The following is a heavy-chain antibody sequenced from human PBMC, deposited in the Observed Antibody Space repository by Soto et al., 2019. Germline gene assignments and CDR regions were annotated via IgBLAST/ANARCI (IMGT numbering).Heavy chain of an antibody. CDR1: GFTFSSYS. CDR2: ISSSSSYI. D-gene: IGHD6-19*01. CDR3: ARDASGWYPKDAFDI. J-gene: IGHJ3*02. Sequence: LRLSCAASGFTFSSYSMNWVRQAPGKGLEWVSSISSSSSYIYYADSVKGRFTISRDNAKNSLYLQMNSLRAEDTAVYYCARDASGWYPKDAFDIWGQGTMVTVSS. V-gene: IGHV3-21*01.